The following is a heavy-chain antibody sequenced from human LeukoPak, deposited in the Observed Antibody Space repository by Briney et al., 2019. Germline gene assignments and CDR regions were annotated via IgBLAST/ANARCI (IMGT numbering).Heavy chain of an antibody. CDR3: AKDSGSYSPLYYFDY. CDR2: IWYDGSKK. CDR1: GFTFSTYG. Sequence: GGSLRLSCAASGFTFSTYGVHWVRQPPGKGLEWVAVIWYDGSKKYYADSVKGRFTISRDNSKNTLYLQMNSLRAEDTAVYYCAKDSGSYSPLYYFDYWGQGTLVTVSS. D-gene: IGHD1-26*01. J-gene: IGHJ4*02. V-gene: IGHV3-30*02.